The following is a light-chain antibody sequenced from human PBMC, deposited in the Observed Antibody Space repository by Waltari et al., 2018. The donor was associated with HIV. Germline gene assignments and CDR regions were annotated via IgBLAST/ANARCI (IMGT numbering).Light chain of an antibody. CDR2: GAS. V-gene: IGKV3-15*01. J-gene: IGKJ4*01. CDR1: HSIFNN. Sequence: ILKTQSPATVSVSPGERVTLSCTASHSIFNNVAWYQQRRGQAPRLVIYGASTRVTGVPDRFSGSGSGTEFTLTISSVQSEDFALYFCQQYNDWLALTFGGGTKVEV. CDR3: QQYNDWLALT.